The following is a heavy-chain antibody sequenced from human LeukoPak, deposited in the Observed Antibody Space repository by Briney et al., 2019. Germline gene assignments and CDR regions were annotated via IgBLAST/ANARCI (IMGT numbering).Heavy chain of an antibody. J-gene: IGHJ5*02. V-gene: IGHV1-2*02. CDR2: INPNTGGT. CDR3: ASSFYRQTDA. Sequence: ASVKVSCKASGYTVSGFYVHWVRQAPGQGLEWMGLINPNTGGTNYAQKFQGRVVMTMDTAISAAYLDLSRLTPDDTAIYYCASSFYRQTDAWGQGSLVTVSS. CDR1: GYTVSGFY. D-gene: IGHD3-16*02.